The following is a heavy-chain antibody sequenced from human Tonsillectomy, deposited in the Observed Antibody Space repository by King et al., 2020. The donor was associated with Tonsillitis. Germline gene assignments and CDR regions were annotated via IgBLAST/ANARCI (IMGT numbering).Heavy chain of an antibody. CDR3: AKDWGYYYDGMDV. V-gene: IGHV3-9*01. CDR1: GFTFDDYA. J-gene: IGHJ6*02. D-gene: IGHD3-16*01. Sequence: VQLVESGGGLVQPGRSLRLSCAASGFTFDDYAMHWVRQVPGKGLEWVSGISSNSGSIGYADSVKGRFTISRDNAKNSLYLQMNSLRAEDTALYYCAKDWGYYYDGMDVWGQGTTVTVSS. CDR2: ISSNSGSI.